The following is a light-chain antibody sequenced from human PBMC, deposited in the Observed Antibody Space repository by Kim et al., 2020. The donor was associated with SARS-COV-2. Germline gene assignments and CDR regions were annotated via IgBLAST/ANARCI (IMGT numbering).Light chain of an antibody. Sequence: GQSVTISCTGTSSDVGGYNYVSWYPQHPGKAPKLMIYDVSKRPSGVPDRFSGSKSGNTASLTISGLQAEDEADYYCCSYAGSYTWVFGGGTKLTVL. V-gene: IGLV2-11*01. CDR3: CSYAGSYTWV. CDR2: DVS. J-gene: IGLJ3*02. CDR1: SSDVGGYNY.